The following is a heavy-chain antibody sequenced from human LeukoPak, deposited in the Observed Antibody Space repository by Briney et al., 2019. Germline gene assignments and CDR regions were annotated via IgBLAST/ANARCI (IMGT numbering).Heavy chain of an antibody. D-gene: IGHD3-22*01. CDR2: INPDGSTT. J-gene: IGHJ3*02. CDR3: AKARRNYYDSSGLHAFDI. CDR1: GFTFGDYA. Sequence: GRSLRLSCAASGFTFGDYAMHWARQAPGKGLVWVSRINPDGSTTTYADSVRGRFTISRDNAKNSLYLQMNSLRAEDTALYYCAKARRNYYDSSGLHAFDIWGQGTMVTVSS. V-gene: IGHV3-9*01.